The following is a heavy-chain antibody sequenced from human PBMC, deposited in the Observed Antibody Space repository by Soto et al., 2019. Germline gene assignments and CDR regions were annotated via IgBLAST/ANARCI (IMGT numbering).Heavy chain of an antibody. CDR1: GYTLTSYG. CDR3: ARFESRGLYYYYYYGMDV. CDR2: ISDYNGKT. J-gene: IGHJ6*02. V-gene: IGHV1-18*01. Sequence: ASVKVSRKASGYTLTSYGISWVRQAPGQRVEWMGWISDYNGKTNYAKKPQGRVTMNTDTSTRTAYMELRRLRSDDTAVYYCARFESRGLYYYYYYGMDVWGQGTTVTVSS. D-gene: IGHD3-9*01.